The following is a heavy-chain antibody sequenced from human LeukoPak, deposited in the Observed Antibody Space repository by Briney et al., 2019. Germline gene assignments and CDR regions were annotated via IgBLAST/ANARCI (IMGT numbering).Heavy chain of an antibody. D-gene: IGHD1-26*01. CDR2: INPNSGGT. Sequence: ASVKVSCKASGYTFTGYYMHWVRQAPGQGLEWMGWINPNSGGTNYAQKFQGRVTMTRDTSISTAYMELSRPRSDDTAVYYCARDHYRWELSLSYWGQGTLVTVSS. CDR3: ARDHYRWELSLSY. V-gene: IGHV1-2*02. CDR1: GYTFTGYY. J-gene: IGHJ4*02.